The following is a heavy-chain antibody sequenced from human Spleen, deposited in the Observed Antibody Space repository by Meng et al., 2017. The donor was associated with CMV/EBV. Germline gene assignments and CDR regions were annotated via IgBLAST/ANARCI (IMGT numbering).Heavy chain of an antibody. CDR1: GFTFSSYW. V-gene: IGHV3-7*01. CDR3: ARISYYGAGTLRDY. CDR2: IKQDGSEK. D-gene: IGHD3-10*01. Sequence: SGFTFSSYWMRWVRQAPGKGLEWVANIKQDGSEKYYVDSVKGRFTISRDNAKDSLYLQMNSLRAEDTAVYHCARISYYGAGTLRDYWGQGTLVTVSS. J-gene: IGHJ4*02.